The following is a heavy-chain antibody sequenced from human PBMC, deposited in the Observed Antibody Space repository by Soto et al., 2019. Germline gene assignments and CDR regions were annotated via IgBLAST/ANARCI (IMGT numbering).Heavy chain of an antibody. Sequence: GVSLRLSCVASGFTFSNYGMYWVRQAPGKGLEWVAVISYDGSDKYYIDSVKGRFTISRDNSKNTLYVQMNSLRPEDTAVYFCAKQGSQLDFDYWGQGTLVTVSS. V-gene: IGHV3-30*18. CDR3: AKQGSQLDFDY. CDR1: GFTFSNYG. D-gene: IGHD6-6*01. J-gene: IGHJ4*02. CDR2: ISYDGSDK.